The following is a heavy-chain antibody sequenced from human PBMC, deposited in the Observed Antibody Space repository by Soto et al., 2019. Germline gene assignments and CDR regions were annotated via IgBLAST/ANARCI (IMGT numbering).Heavy chain of an antibody. Sequence: SVKVSCKASGGTFSSYAISWVRPAPGQGLEWMVGLIPIFGTANYAQKFQGRVTITADKSKSTAYMELSSLRSEETAVYYCARAPNYDILTGYYKSTNCYGMDVWGQGTTVTLSS. V-gene: IGHV1-69*06. J-gene: IGHJ6*02. CDR3: ARAPNYDILTGYYKSTNCYGMDV. CDR2: LIPIFGTA. D-gene: IGHD3-9*01. CDR1: GGTFSSYA.